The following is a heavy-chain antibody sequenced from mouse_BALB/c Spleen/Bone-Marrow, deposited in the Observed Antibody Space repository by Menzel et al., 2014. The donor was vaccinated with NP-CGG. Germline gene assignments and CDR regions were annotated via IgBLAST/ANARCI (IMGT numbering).Heavy chain of an antibody. V-gene: IGHV2-6-4*01. CDR1: GFSLSRYS. CDR3: ATFIRPYFDV. CDR2: IWGGGST. D-gene: IGHD1-1*01. Sequence: QVQLQQSGPGLVAPSQSLSITCTVSGFSLSRYSVHWVRQPPGKGLEWLGMIWGGGSTDYNSALKSRLSISKDDFESKVFLKMNSLQTDDTAMYFCATFIRPYFDVWGAGTTVTVSS. J-gene: IGHJ1*01.